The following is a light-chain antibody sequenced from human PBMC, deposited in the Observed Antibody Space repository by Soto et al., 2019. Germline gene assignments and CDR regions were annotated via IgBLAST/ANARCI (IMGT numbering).Light chain of an antibody. CDR1: QSISRD. V-gene: IGKV1-39*01. CDR3: QQNYNTQIT. CDR2: AAS. J-gene: IGKJ5*01. Sequence: AAGSRVTITCRASQSISRDLNWYQQKPGKAPKLLIYAASSLQRGVPSRFSGSGSGTDFTLTISSLQPEDFTTYYCQQNYNTQITIGQWTILEIX.